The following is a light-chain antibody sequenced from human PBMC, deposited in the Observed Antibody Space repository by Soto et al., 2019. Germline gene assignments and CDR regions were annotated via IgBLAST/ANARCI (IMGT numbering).Light chain of an antibody. J-gene: IGKJ2*01. Sequence: DIQLTQFPSTLSASIGDRVTITCRATQTIGSWLAWYQQKPGKAPKLLIYRASSLETGVPSRFSGSGSGTVFTLTISSLQPDDFASYYCQEYKSYSPYTSGQGTRLEIK. CDR2: RAS. V-gene: IGKV1-5*03. CDR3: QEYKSYSPYT. CDR1: QTIGSW.